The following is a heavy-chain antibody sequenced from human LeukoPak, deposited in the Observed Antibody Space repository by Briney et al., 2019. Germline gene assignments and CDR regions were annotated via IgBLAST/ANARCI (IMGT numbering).Heavy chain of an antibody. V-gene: IGHV4-59*12. CDR3: ARSIPKEQQLVRGDWFDP. CDR1: GGSINNYY. CDR2: IYYSGIT. D-gene: IGHD6-13*01. Sequence: PSETLSLTCTVSGGSINNYYWSWIRQPPGKGLEWIGYIYYSGITNYNPSLKSRVTISVDTSKNQFSLKLSSVTAADTAVYYCARSIPKEQQLVRGDWFDPWGQGTLVTVSS. J-gene: IGHJ5*02.